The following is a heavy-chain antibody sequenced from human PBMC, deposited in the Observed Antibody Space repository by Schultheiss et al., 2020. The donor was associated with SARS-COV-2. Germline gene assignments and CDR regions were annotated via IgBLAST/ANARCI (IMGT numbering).Heavy chain of an antibody. CDR2: IFSNDEK. CDR3: ARLYSYGFYYYYYYMDV. Sequence: TLSLTCTVSGGSISSYYWSWIRQPPGKALEWLAHIFSNDEKSYSTSLKSRLTISKDTSKSQVVLTMTNMDPVDTATYYCARLYSYGFYYYYYYMDVWGKGTTVTVSS. D-gene: IGHD5-18*01. V-gene: IGHV2-26*01. J-gene: IGHJ6*03. CDR1: GGSISSYYW.